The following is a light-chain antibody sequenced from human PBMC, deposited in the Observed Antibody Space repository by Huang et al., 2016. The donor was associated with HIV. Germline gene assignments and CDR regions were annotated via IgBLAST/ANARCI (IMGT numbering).Light chain of an antibody. Sequence: DIVMTQSPDSLAVSLGERATINCKSSKSVLYSSNNKNYLAWYQQKPSQPPKLPIYWASTRECGVPDRFSGSGSGTDFTLSISSLQAEDVAVYYCQQYYSTPLTFGGGTKVEIK. CDR3: QQYYSTPLT. J-gene: IGKJ4*01. V-gene: IGKV4-1*01. CDR2: WAS. CDR1: KSVLYSSNNKNY.